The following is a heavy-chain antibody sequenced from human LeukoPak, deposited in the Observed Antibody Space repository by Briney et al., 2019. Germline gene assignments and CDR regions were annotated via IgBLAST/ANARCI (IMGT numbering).Heavy chain of an antibody. D-gene: IGHD1-26*01. CDR3: ARSSRGYSARGYYYYYMDV. Sequence: SETLSLTCTVSGGSISSYYWSWIRQPPGKGLEWIGYIYTSGSTNYNPSLKSRVTISVDTSKNQFSLKLSPVTAADTAVYYCARSSRGYSARGYYYYYMDVWGKGTTVTVSS. V-gene: IGHV4-4*09. CDR1: GGSISSYY. CDR2: IYTSGST. J-gene: IGHJ6*03.